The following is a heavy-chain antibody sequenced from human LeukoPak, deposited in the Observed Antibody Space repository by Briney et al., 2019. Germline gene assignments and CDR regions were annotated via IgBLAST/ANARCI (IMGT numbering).Heavy chain of an antibody. D-gene: IGHD3-22*01. Sequence: PSETLPLTCAVYGGSFSGYYWSWIRQPPGKGLEWIGEINHSGSTNYNPSLKSRVTISVDTSKNQFSLKLSSVTAADTAVYYCARVTPYYDSSGYLPDYWGQGTLVTVSS. CDR3: ARVTPYYDSSGYLPDY. V-gene: IGHV4-34*01. J-gene: IGHJ4*02. CDR2: INHSGST. CDR1: GGSFSGYY.